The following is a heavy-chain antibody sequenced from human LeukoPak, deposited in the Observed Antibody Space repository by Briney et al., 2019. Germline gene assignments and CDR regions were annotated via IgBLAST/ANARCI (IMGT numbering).Heavy chain of an antibody. CDR3: ATLYGSGHY. CDR2: IYYSGST. J-gene: IGHJ4*02. V-gene: IGHV4-39*07. D-gene: IGHD3-10*01. Sequence: SETLSLTCTVSGGSISSSSYYWGWIRQPPGKGLEWTGSIYYSGSTYYNPSLKSRVTISVDTSKNQFSLKLSSVTAADTAVYYCATLYGSGHYWGQGTLVTVSS. CDR1: GGSISSSSYY.